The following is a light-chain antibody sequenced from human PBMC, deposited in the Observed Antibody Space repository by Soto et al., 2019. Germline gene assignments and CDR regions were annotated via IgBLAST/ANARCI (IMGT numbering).Light chain of an antibody. CDR3: CSYAGSFTWV. V-gene: IGLV2-11*01. CDR2: TIT. J-gene: IGLJ3*02. Sequence: QSALTQPRSVSGSPGQSGTISCTGTSTDVGAYDYVSWYQQHPGNAPKLMIYTITKRPSGVPDRFSGSKSGNTASLNISGLQAEDEADYYCCSYAGSFTWVFGGGTKLTVL. CDR1: STDVGAYDY.